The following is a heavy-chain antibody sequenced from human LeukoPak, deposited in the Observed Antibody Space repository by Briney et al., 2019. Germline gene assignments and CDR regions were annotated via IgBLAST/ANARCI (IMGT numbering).Heavy chain of an antibody. CDR3: ATGVQLWLPWAFDI. CDR2: VIPMFDVR. V-gene: IGHV1-69*10. Sequence: SVKVSCKASGGTLSSYALSWMRQAPGQGLEWMGRVIPMFDVRDYAEKFQGRITLTADTSTGMAYMELSSLTSDDTAVYYCATGVQLWLPWAFDIWGQGTMVTVSS. D-gene: IGHD5-18*01. CDR1: GGTLSSYA. J-gene: IGHJ3*02.